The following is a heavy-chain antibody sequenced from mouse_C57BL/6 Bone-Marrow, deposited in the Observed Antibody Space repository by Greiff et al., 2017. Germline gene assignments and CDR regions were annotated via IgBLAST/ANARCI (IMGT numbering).Heavy chain of an antibody. Sequence: VQLQQSGTVLARPGASVKMSCKTSGYTFTSYWMHWVQPRPGQGLEWIGAIYPGHSDTSYNQKFKGKAKLTAVTSASTAYMELSSLTNEDSAVYYCTPITTVVATRGYFDVWGTGTTVTVSS. D-gene: IGHD1-1*01. CDR3: TPITTVVATRGYFDV. CDR1: GYTFTSYW. V-gene: IGHV1-5*01. CDR2: IYPGHSDT. J-gene: IGHJ1*03.